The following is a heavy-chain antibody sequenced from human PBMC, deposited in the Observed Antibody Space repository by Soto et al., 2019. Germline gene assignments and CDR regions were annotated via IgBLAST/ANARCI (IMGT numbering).Heavy chain of an antibody. J-gene: IGHJ5*02. Sequence: ASVKVSCKASGYSFTNYDVSLVRQATGQGLEWMGWMNPGSGDTGYAQKFQGRVTMTRDISIATAYMELSSLRSDDTAIYYCARMATFGSLNWFDPWGQGTLVTV. V-gene: IGHV1-8*01. D-gene: IGHD3-16*01. CDR1: GYSFTNYD. CDR2: MNPGSGDT. CDR3: ARMATFGSLNWFDP.